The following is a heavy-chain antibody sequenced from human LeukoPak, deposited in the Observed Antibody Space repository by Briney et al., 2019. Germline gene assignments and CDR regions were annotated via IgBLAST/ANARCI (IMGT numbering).Heavy chain of an antibody. D-gene: IGHD1-26*01. CDR2: ITGSGGYT. CDR3: AKENSGKYPDY. CDR1: GFTFSSYE. V-gene: IGHV3-23*01. Sequence: GGSLRLSCAASGFTFSSYEMNWVRQAPGKGLEWVSAITGSGGYTYYADSVKGRFTISRDDSKNTLYLQMNSLRAEDTAVYYCAKENSGKYPDYWGQGTLVTVSS. J-gene: IGHJ4*02.